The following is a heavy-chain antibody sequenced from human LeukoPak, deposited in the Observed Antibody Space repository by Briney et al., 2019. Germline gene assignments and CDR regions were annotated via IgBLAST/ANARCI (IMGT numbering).Heavy chain of an antibody. Sequence: EASVKVSCKASGYTFTAYYIHWVRRAPGQGLEWMGWISAYNGSTNYAQKLQGRVTMTTDTSTSTAYMELRSLRSDDTAVYYCATSSGGSWFDPWGQGTLVTVSS. CDR2: ISAYNGST. J-gene: IGHJ5*02. CDR3: ATSSGGSWFDP. V-gene: IGHV1-18*04. D-gene: IGHD2-15*01. CDR1: GYTFTAYY.